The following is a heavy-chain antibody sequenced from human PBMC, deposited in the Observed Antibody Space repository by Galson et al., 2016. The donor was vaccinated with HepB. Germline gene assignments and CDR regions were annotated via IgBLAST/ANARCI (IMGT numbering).Heavy chain of an antibody. Sequence: SLRLSCAGSGFTFNMYVMHWVRQAPGKGLEWVAVISNAGTDKYYADSVKGRFTISRDNSKNTLYLQMNSLRIEDTAVYYCAKGLTGDWLFDLWGRGTLVTVSS. CDR2: ISNAGTDK. V-gene: IGHV3-30*18. CDR1: GFTFNMYV. CDR3: AKGLTGDWLFDL. D-gene: IGHD1-14*01. J-gene: IGHJ2*01.